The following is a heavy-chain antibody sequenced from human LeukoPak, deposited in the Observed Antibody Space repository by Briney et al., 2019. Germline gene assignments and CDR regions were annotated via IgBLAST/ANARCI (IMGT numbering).Heavy chain of an antibody. D-gene: IGHD3-10*01. Sequence: SETLSLTCTVSGGSISSSSYYWGWIRQPPGKGLEWIGSIYYSGSTYYNPSLKSRVTISVDTSKNQFSLKLSSVTAADTAVYYCARYMVRGLFDYWGQGTLVTVSS. J-gene: IGHJ4*02. V-gene: IGHV4-39*01. CDR3: ARYMVRGLFDY. CDR1: GGSISSSSYY. CDR2: IYYSGST.